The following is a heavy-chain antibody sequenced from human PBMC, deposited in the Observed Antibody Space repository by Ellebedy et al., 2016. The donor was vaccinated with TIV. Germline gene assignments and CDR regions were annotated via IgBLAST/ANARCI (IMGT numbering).Heavy chain of an antibody. CDR3: ARDRRGSYDF. CDR2: ISNTGRT. D-gene: IGHD3-10*01. V-gene: IGHV4-59*01. Sequence: MPGGSLRLSCTVSGASISSSYWSWIRKTPGKDLEWIGYISNTGRTNYNPSLQSRVTISVDTSRNQFSLTLRSLTAADTAVYYCARDRRGSYDFWGQGTLLAVSS. CDR1: GASISSSY. J-gene: IGHJ4*02.